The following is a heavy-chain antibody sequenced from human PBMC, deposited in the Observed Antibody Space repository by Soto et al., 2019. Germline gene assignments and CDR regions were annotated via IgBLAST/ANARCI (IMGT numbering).Heavy chain of an antibody. CDR3: ARYNLPMYYDILTGYFESYGMDV. CDR2: ISYDGSNK. V-gene: IGHV3-30*04. D-gene: IGHD3-9*01. Sequence: QVQLVESGGGVVQPGRSLRLSCTASGFTFSSYAMHWVRQAPGKGLEWVAVISYDGSNKYYADSVKGRFTISRDTSKNTVYLQMNSLRAEDTAVYYCARYNLPMYYDILTGYFESYGMDVWGQGTTVTVSS. J-gene: IGHJ6*02. CDR1: GFTFSSYA.